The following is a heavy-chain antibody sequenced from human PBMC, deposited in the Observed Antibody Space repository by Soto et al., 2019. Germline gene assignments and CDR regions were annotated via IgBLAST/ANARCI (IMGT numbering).Heavy chain of an antibody. V-gene: IGHV4-34*01. Sequence: SETLSLTCAVYGGSFSGYYWSWIRQPPGKGLEWIGEINHSGSTNYNPSLKSRVTISVDTSKNQFSLKLSSVTAADTAVYYCARREVYYDSSGDFDYWGQGTLVTVSS. CDR2: INHSGST. CDR3: ARREVYYDSSGDFDY. CDR1: GGSFSGYY. D-gene: IGHD3-22*01. J-gene: IGHJ4*02.